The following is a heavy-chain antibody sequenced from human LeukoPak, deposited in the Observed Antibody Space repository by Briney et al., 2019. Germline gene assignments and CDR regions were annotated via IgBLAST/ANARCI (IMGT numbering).Heavy chain of an antibody. V-gene: IGHV1-46*03. CDR1: GYTFTSYY. D-gene: IGHD3-22*01. CDR2: INPSGGST. J-gene: IGHJ4*02. CDR3: ARPRSYDSSGYYFHYFDY. Sequence: ASVKVSCKASGYTFTSYYMHWARQAPGQGLEWMGIINPSGGSTSYAQKFQGRVTMTRDTSTSTVYMELSSLRSEDTAVYYCARPRSYDSSGYYFHYFDYWGQGTLVTVSS.